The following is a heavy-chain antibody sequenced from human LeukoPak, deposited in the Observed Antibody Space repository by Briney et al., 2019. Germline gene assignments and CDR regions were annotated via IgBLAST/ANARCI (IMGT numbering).Heavy chain of an antibody. CDR2: IDSDGIST. J-gene: IGHJ5*02. Sequence: QSGGSLRLSCAASGFTFSSYWMHWVSQAPGKGLVWVSRIDSDGISTSYADSVKGRFTISRDNAKNTLYLQMNSLRAEDTAVYFCARAITGDTVSTFDPWGQGTLVTVSS. V-gene: IGHV3-74*01. D-gene: IGHD2-2*01. CDR3: ARAITGDTVSTFDP. CDR1: GFTFSSYW.